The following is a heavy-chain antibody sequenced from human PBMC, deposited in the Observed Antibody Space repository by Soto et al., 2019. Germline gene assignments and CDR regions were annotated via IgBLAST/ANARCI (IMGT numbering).Heavy chain of an antibody. CDR1: GYTFSSYV. CDR2: ISPYDGNT. Sequence: VASVKVSCKASGYTFSSYVINWVRQAPGQGLEWLGWISPYDGNTKYAQILQGRVSMTTDTSTKTAYMEVRSLRSDDTAVYYCARGGYYDSSGSRNYHYYGMYVWGQGTTVTVSS. D-gene: IGHD3-22*01. V-gene: IGHV1-18*01. J-gene: IGHJ6*02. CDR3: ARGGYYDSSGSRNYHYYGMYV.